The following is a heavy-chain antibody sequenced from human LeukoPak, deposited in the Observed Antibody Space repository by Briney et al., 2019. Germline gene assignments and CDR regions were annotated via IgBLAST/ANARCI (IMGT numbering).Heavy chain of an antibody. CDR1: GLTLSNVW. D-gene: IGHD2-15*01. CDR2: IKSKSAGGTT. J-gene: IGHJ6*02. CDR3: ATHLGGYCSGGSCYRSYGMDV. Sequence: GGSLRLSCAVSGLTLSNVWMNWVRQAPEKGLEWVGRIKSKSAGGTTDFAAPVKGRFTISRDDSKNTLYLQMNSLTSEDTAVYYCATHLGGYCSGGSCYRSYGMDVWGQGTTVTVSS. V-gene: IGHV3-15*07.